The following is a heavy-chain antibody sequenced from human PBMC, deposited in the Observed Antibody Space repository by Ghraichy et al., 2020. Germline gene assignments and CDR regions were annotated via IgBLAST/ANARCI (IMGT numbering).Heavy chain of an antibody. CDR2: MNPNSGNT. D-gene: IGHD6-13*01. Sequence: ASVKVSCKASGYTFTSYDINWVRQATGQGLEWMGWMNPNSGNTGYAQKFQGRVTMTRNTSISTAYMELSSLRSEDTAVYYCAARQLGSPFFDYYYYYYGMHVWGQGTTVTVSS. CDR1: GYTFTSYD. J-gene: IGHJ6*02. CDR3: AARQLGSPFFDYYYYYYGMHV. V-gene: IGHV1-8*01.